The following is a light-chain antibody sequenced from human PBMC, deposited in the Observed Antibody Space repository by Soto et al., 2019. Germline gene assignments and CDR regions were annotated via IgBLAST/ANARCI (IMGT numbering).Light chain of an antibody. J-gene: IGLJ2*01. CDR3: SSSTSSSTVG. Sequence: QSALTQPASVSGSPGQAITISCTGTSSDVGGYNYVSWYQQHPGKAPKLMIYEVRNRPSGVSHRFSGSQSGNTASLTISGLQAEDEAAYYCSSSTSSSTVGFGGGTKLTVL. CDR1: SSDVGGYNY. V-gene: IGLV2-14*01. CDR2: EVR.